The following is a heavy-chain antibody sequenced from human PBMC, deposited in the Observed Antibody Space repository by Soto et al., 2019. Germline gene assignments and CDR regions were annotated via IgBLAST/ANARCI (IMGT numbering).Heavy chain of an antibody. D-gene: IGHD6-13*01. Sequence: ASVKVSCKASGYTFTGYYMHWGRQAPGQGLEWMGWINPNSGGTNYAQKFQGRVTMTRDTSISTAYMELSRLRSDDTAVYYCARGTYSSSWYYYYYGMDVWGQGTTVTVSS. CDR2: INPNSGGT. J-gene: IGHJ6*02. V-gene: IGHV1-2*02. CDR3: ARGTYSSSWYYYYYGMDV. CDR1: GYTFTGYY.